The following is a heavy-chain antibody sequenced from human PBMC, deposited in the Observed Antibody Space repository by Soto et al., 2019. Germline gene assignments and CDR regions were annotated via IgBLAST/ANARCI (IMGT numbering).Heavy chain of an antibody. CDR3: ARHGSY. CDR2: IYYGGSS. V-gene: IGHV4-39*01. Sequence: SETLSLTCTVSGVSMSSTSYYWGWFRQPPGKGLEWIGTIYYGGSSYSNPSLKSRVTISLDTSKNQLSLTLTSVTAADTAVYYCARHGSYWGQGTLVTVSS. J-gene: IGHJ4*02. CDR1: GVSMSSTSYY.